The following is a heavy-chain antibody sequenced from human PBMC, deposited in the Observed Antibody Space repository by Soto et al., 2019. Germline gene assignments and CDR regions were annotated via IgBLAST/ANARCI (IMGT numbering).Heavy chain of an antibody. V-gene: IGHV3-23*01. CDR1: GFTFSSYA. J-gene: IGHJ6*02. D-gene: IGHD5-12*01. CDR3: AKSPGVATMMGIYYYYGMDV. Sequence: GGSLRLSCAASGFTFSSYAMSWVRQAPGKGLEWVSAISGSGGSTYYADSVKGRFTISRDNSKNTLYLQMNSLRAEDTAVYYCAKSPGVATMMGIYYYYGMDVWGQGTTVTVSS. CDR2: ISGSGGST.